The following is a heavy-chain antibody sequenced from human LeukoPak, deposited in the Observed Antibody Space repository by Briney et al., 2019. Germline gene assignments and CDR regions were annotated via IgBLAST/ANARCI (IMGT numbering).Heavy chain of an antibody. CDR2: INHSGST. J-gene: IGHJ5*02. D-gene: IGHD3-3*01. V-gene: IGHV4-34*01. CDR1: GGSFSGYY. Sequence: SETLSLTCAVYGGSFSGYYWSWIRQPPGKGLEWIGEINHSGSTNYNPSLKSRVTISVDTSKNQFSLKLSSVTAADTAVYYCARATKRYDFWSGPRKRDTMNWFDPWGQGTLVTVSP. CDR3: ARATKRYDFWSGPRKRDTMNWFDP.